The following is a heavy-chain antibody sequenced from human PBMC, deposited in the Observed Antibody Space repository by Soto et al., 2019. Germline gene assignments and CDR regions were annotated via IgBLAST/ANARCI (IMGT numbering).Heavy chain of an antibody. CDR3: ARENILGVVSEYYFDY. V-gene: IGHV1-2*04. CDR2: INPNSGVT. J-gene: IGHJ4*02. CDR1: GYRFTAYH. D-gene: IGHD3-3*01. Sequence: ASVKVSCKASGYRFTAYHMHWVRQAPVQGLEWMGWINPNSGVTNYAQKFQDWVTVTRDTSISTVYMELSRLKSDDTAVYYCARENILGVVSEYYFDYWGQGTLVTVSS.